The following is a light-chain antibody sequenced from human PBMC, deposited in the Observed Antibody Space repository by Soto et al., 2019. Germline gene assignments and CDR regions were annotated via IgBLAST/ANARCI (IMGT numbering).Light chain of an antibody. CDR1: QSVGTSW. CDR2: TTS. Sequence: EIVLTQSPGTLSLSPGERVTLSCRASQSVGTSWLAWYQQKPGQSPRLLIYTTSNRATGNPDRFSGSGSETDFALTISRLEPEDSAVYYCQQYASSQWTFGQGTKVEIK. V-gene: IGKV3-20*01. J-gene: IGKJ1*01. CDR3: QQYASSQWT.